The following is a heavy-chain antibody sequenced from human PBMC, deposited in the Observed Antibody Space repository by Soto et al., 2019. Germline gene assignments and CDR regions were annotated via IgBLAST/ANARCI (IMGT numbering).Heavy chain of an antibody. D-gene: IGHD2-15*01. CDR2: ISGSGGST. J-gene: IGHJ5*02. V-gene: IGHV3-23*01. CDR1: GFTFSSYA. CDR3: ANXLLDCSGGSCYCGWFDP. Sequence: PGGSLRLSCAASGFTFSSYAMSWVRQAPGKGLEWVSAISGSGGSTYYAYSVNARFTLSRYNSNNTLYLQMNSLRPEDTAVYSSANXLLDCSGGSCYCGWFDPWGQGTLVTASS.